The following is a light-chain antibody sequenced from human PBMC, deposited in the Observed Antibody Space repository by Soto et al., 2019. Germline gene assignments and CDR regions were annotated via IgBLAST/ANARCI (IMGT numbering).Light chain of an antibody. CDR1: QSVSTK. CDR3: QQYNNWWT. J-gene: IGKJ1*01. Sequence: EILMTQSPATLSVSPGETATLSCRASQSVSTKLAWYQQKPGQAPRLLIYGASTRATGIPARFSGSGSGTEFTLTINSLQSEDFAVYYCQQYNNWWTFGQGTKVDIK. V-gene: IGKV3-15*01. CDR2: GAS.